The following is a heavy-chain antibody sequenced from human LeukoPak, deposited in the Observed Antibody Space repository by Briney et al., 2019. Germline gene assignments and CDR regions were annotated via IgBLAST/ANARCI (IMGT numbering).Heavy chain of an antibody. CDR2: IYHSGST. CDR1: GYSISSGYY. CDR3: ARATEQLWSDFDY. D-gene: IGHD5-18*01. J-gene: IGHJ4*02. V-gene: IGHV4-38-2*01. Sequence: SETLSLTCAVSGYSISSGYYWGWIRQPPGEGLEWIGSIYHSGSTYYNPSLKSRVTISVDTSKNQFSLKLSSVTAADTAVYYCARATEQLWSDFDYWGQGTLVTVSS.